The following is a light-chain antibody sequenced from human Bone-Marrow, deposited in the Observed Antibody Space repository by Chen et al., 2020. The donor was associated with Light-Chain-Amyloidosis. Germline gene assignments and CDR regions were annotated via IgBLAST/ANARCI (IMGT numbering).Light chain of an antibody. CDR2: DVS. V-gene: IGLV2-14*03. Sequence: QSALTQPAYVSESPGQSITIPCTGTTSDVGAYDYVSWYQQHPGQAPKLIIHDVSNRPSGVSDRFSGSKSDNTASLTISGLQAEDEADYYCSSYTSTYTVLFGGGTKLTVL. J-gene: IGLJ2*01. CDR3: SSYTSTYTVL. CDR1: TSDVGAYDY.